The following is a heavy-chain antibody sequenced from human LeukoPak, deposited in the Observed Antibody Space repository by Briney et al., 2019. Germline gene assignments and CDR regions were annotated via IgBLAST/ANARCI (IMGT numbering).Heavy chain of an antibody. CDR3: ARDGGYSYGYELGIDY. CDR2: IYYSGST. D-gene: IGHD5-18*01. CDR1: GDSISTYY. Sequence: TSETLSLTCTVSGDSISTYYWSWIRQPPGKGLEWIGSIYYSGSTYYNPSLKSRVTISVDTSKNQFSLKLSSVTAADTAVYYCARDGGYSYGYELGIDYWGQGTLVTVSS. J-gene: IGHJ4*02. V-gene: IGHV4-59*12.